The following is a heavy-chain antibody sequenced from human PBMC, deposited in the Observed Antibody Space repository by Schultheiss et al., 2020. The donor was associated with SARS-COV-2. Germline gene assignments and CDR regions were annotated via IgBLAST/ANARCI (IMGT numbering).Heavy chain of an antibody. D-gene: IGHD3-10*01. CDR1: GFTFSSYA. CDR3: ARGNYYGSGSYSRYYYYYMDV. J-gene: IGHJ6*03. CDR2: ISCSGGST. V-gene: IGHV3-21*01. Sequence: GESLKISCAASGFTFSSYAMHWVRQAPGKGLEWVSAISCSGGSTYYADSVKGRFTISRDNAKNSLYLQMNSLRAGDTAVYYCARGNYYGSGSYSRYYYYYMDVWGKGTTVTVSS.